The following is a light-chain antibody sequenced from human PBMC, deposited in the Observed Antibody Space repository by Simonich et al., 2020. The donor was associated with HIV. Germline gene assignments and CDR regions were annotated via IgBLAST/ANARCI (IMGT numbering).Light chain of an antibody. CDR2: EDN. CDR1: SGSIASNY. V-gene: IGLV6-57*03. Sequence: NFMLTQPHSVSESPGKTVTISCTRSSGSIASNYVQWYQQRPGSAPTTVLYEDNQSPSGVPDRFSGSIDSSSNSASLTISGLKTEDEADYYCQSYDSSSHWVFGGGTKLTVL. CDR3: QSYDSSSHWV. J-gene: IGLJ3*02.